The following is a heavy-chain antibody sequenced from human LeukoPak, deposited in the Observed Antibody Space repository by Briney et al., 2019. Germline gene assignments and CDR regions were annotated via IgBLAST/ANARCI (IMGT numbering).Heavy chain of an antibody. CDR1: GASISNSDFY. Sequence: SETLSLTCTVSGASISNSDFYWGWIRQPPGKGLEWIGTLYYGGSPLYNASLTSRVSMSVETSKNQFSLRLSSVTAADTAVYYCVRVNDCSGSSCFSRWFDPWGQGTLITVSS. D-gene: IGHD2-15*01. J-gene: IGHJ5*02. CDR3: VRVNDCSGSSCFSRWFDP. V-gene: IGHV4-39*07. CDR2: LYYGGSP.